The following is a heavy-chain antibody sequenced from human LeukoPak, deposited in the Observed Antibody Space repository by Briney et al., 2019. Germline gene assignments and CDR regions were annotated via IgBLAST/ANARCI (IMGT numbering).Heavy chain of an antibody. Sequence: PSETLSLTCAVYGGSFSGYYWSWIRQPPGKGLEWIGEINHGGSTNYNPSLKSRVTISVDTSKNQFSLKLSSVTAADTAVYYCARRSTSFPFDPWGQGTLVTVSS. D-gene: IGHD2-2*01. CDR1: GGSFSGYY. CDR2: INHGGST. CDR3: ARRSTSFPFDP. V-gene: IGHV4-34*01. J-gene: IGHJ5*02.